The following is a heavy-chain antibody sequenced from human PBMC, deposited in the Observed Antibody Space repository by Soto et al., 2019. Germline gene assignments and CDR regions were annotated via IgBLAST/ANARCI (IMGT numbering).Heavy chain of an antibody. Sequence: QVQLVQSGAEVKKPGASVKVSCKASGYTFSDYYMHWVRQAPGQGLEWMGWINSKSGGTGYAEKFQGRVTMRRDTSISTAYMELRRLRADDTAMYYCAREAYCTSTTCSAFDYWGQGTLVTVSS. V-gene: IGHV1-2*02. J-gene: IGHJ4*02. D-gene: IGHD2-2*01. CDR3: AREAYCTSTTCSAFDY. CDR1: GYTFSDYY. CDR2: INSKSGGT.